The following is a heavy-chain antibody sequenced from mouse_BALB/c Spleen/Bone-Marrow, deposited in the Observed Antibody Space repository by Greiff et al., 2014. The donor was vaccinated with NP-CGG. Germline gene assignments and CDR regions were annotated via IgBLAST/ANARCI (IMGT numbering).Heavy chain of an antibody. Sequence: QVQLKESGAELVKPGASVKLSCKASCYTFSSDYMYWVKQRPGQGLEWIGEINPSNGGTNFNEKFKSKATLTVDKSSSTAYMQLSSLTSEDSAVYYCTRSRRAMDYWGQGTSVTVSS. V-gene: IGHV1S81*02. J-gene: IGHJ4*01. CDR3: TRSRRAMDY. CDR1: CYTFSSDY. CDR2: INPSNGGT. D-gene: IGHD2-12*01.